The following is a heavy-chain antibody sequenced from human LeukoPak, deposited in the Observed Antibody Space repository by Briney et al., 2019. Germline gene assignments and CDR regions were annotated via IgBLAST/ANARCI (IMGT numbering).Heavy chain of an antibody. J-gene: IGHJ4*02. CDR1: GYSFTSYW. Sequence: GESLKISCKGSGYSFTSYWIGWVRQMPGKGLEWMGIIYPGDSDTRYSPSFQGQVTISADKSISTAYLQWSSLKASDTAMYYCARSLGYCSGGSCYSFAYWGQGILVTVSS. CDR3: ARSLGYCSGGSCYSFAY. V-gene: IGHV5-51*01. D-gene: IGHD2-15*01. CDR2: IYPGDSDT.